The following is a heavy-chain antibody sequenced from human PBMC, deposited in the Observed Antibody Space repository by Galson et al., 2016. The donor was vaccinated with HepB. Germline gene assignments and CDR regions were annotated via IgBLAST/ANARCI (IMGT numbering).Heavy chain of an antibody. CDR2: LNPSGSEI. CDR1: GHSIASYW. Sequence: QSGAAAKKPGESLKLSCTASGHSIASYWIGWVRQLPGKGLVSMAILNPSGSEITSLPSFRGHDTISTDKSTNTAHLPWSSLKASDTAVYYLAAARPPGLVLDYWGLGTRVTVSS. V-gene: IGHV5-51*01. CDR3: AAARPPGLVLDY. D-gene: IGHD2-8*02. J-gene: IGHJ4*02.